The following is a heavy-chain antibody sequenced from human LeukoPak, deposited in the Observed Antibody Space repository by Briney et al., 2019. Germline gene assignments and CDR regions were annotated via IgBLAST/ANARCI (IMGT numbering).Heavy chain of an antibody. J-gene: IGHJ6*03. CDR2: IKAKAHGGTI. V-gene: IGHV3-15*01. CDR3: ARDGVVDWGYYYYMDV. Sequence: GGSLRLSCAASGFTFINAWMAWVRQAPGKGLEWVGRIKAKAHGGTIEYAAPVKGRFTISRDNSKNTLYLQMNSLRAEDTAVYYCARDGVVDWGYYYYMDVWGKGTTVTVSS. D-gene: IGHD2-15*01. CDR1: GFTFINAW.